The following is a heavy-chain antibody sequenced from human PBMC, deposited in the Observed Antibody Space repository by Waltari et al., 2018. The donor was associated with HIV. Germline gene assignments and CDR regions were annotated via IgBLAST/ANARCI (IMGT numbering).Heavy chain of an antibody. CDR3: ARGLDILTGYYHWFSDL. CDR2: VYISGSA. CDR1: GGSITSGSYY. Sequence: QVQLQESGPGLVKPSQTLSLTCTVSGGSITSGSYYWIWIRQPAGKGLELIGRVYISGSANYNPSLRSRVTMSLDTSKNQFSLKLSSVTAADTAVYYCARGLDILTGYYHWFSDLWGRGTLVTVSS. V-gene: IGHV4-61*02. D-gene: IGHD3-9*01. J-gene: IGHJ2*01.